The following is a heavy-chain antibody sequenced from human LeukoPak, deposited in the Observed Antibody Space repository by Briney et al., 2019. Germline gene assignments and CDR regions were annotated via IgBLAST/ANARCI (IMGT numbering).Heavy chain of an antibody. D-gene: IGHD2-15*01. CDR1: GGSISSGGYY. CDR2: IYYSGST. J-gene: IGHJ3*02. CDR3: ARYSVGGYCSGGSCFPSDAFDI. Sequence: SQTLSLTCTVSGGSISSGGYYWSWIRQHPGKGLEWIGYIYYSGSTYYNPSLKSRVTISVDTSKNQFSLKLSSVTAADTAVYYCARYSVGGYCSGGSCFPSDAFDIWGQGTMVTVSS. V-gene: IGHV4-30-4*08.